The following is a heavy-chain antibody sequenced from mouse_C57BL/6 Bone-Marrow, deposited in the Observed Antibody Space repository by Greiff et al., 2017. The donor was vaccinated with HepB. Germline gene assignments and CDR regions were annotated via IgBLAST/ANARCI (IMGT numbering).Heavy chain of an antibody. CDR3: ARTRTYYYGSFDY. V-gene: IGHV1-80*01. Sequence: VQLQQSGAELVKPGASVKISCKASGYAFSSYWMNWVKQRPGKGLEWIGQIYPGDGDTNYNGKFKGKATLTADKSSSTAYMQLSSLTSEDSAVYFCARTRTYYYGSFDYWGQGTTLTVSS. CDR1: GYAFSSYW. D-gene: IGHD1-1*01. J-gene: IGHJ2*01. CDR2: IYPGDGDT.